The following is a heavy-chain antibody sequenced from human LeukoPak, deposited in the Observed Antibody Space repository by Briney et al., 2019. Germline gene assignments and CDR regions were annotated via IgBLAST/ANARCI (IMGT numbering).Heavy chain of an antibody. J-gene: IGHJ4*02. CDR2: INHSGST. CDR1: GGSFSGYY. V-gene: IGHV4-34*01. CDR3: AGRYYYDSSGYYCIDY. D-gene: IGHD3-22*01. Sequence: SETLSLTCAVYGGSFSGYYWSWIRQPPVKGLEWIGEINHSGSTNYNPSLKSRVTISVDTSKNQFSLKLSSVTAADTAVYYCAGRYYYDSSGYYCIDYWGQGTLVTVSS.